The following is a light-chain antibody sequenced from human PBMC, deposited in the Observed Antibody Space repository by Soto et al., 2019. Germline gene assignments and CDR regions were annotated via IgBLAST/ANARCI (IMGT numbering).Light chain of an antibody. CDR2: EGS. CDR1: SSDVGSYNF. Sequence: QSVLTQPASVSGSPGQSITICCTGTSSDVGSYNFVSWYQQHPGKAPKLMIYEGSERPSGVSNRFSGSKSGNTASLTISGLQAEDEADYYCCSYAGSSTSVFGAGTKLTVL. CDR3: CSYAGSSTSV. V-gene: IGLV2-23*01. J-gene: IGLJ3*02.